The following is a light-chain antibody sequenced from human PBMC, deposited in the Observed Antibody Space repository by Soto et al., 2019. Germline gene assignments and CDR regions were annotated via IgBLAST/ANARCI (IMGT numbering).Light chain of an antibody. CDR1: QDVSTF. J-gene: IGKJ2*01. CDR3: LQHSSFPYT. Sequence: DIQMTQSPSAMSASVGDRVTITRRASQDVSTFLAWFQQKPGKVPERLIFGTSTLQSGVPSRFSGRGSGTEFTLTISSLQPEDFATYYCLQHSSFPYTFGQGTRLEI. V-gene: IGKV1-17*03. CDR2: GTS.